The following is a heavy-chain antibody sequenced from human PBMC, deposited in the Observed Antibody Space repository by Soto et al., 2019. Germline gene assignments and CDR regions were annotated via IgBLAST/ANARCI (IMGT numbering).Heavy chain of an antibody. J-gene: IGHJ4*02. Sequence: QITLKESGPTLVKPTQTLTLTCTFSGFSLSTSGVGVGWIRQPPGKALEWLAVIYWDDDKRYSPSLKSRLTITKDTSKNQVVLIMTNMDPVDTATYYCAHISAKPTFDYWCQGTLVTVSS. V-gene: IGHV2-5*02. CDR1: GFSLSTSGVG. CDR2: IYWDDDK. CDR3: AHISAKPTFDY.